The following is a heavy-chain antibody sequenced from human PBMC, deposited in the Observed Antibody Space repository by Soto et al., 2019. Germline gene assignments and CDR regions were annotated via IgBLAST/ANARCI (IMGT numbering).Heavy chain of an antibody. CDR2: IWSDGTKK. Sequence: QVQLVESGGGVVQPGRSLRLSCGASGFTFSNYAMHWVRQAPGKGLEWVAVIWSDGTKKYYADSVQGRFTTSRDNSKNPLYLQMNRLRAEDTAVYFCARDNRHYFGSGSYPFDYWGQGTLVTVSS. D-gene: IGHD3-10*01. V-gene: IGHV3-33*08. CDR3: ARDNRHYFGSGSYPFDY. J-gene: IGHJ4*02. CDR1: GFTFSNYA.